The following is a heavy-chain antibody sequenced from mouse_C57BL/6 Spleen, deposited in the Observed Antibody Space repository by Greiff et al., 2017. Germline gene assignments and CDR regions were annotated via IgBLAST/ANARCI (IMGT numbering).Heavy chain of an antibody. J-gene: IGHJ2*01. V-gene: IGHV1-69*01. D-gene: IGHD1-1*01. CDR1: GYTFTSYW. CDR3: ARRMDYGSSFDY. CDR2: IDPSDSYT. Sequence: QVQLQQPGAELVMPGASVKLSCKASGYTFTSYWMHWVKQRPGQGLEWIGEIDPSDSYTNYNQKFKGKSTLTVDKSSSTAYMQLSSLTSEDSAVYYCARRMDYGSSFDYWGQGTTLTVSS.